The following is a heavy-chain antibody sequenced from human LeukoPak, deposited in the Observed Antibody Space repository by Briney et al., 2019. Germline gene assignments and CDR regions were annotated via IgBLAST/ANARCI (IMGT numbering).Heavy chain of an antibody. CDR2: ISGSGSST. D-gene: IGHD3-10*01. CDR3: AKSRPMVRGVIIFGYYYGMDV. CDR1: GFTFSSYA. Sequence: GGSLRLSCAASGFTFSSYAMSWVRQAPGKGLEWVSAISGSGSSTYYADSVKGRFTISRDNSKNTLYLQMNSLRAEDTAAYYCAKSRPMVRGVIIFGYYYGMDVWGQGTTVTVSS. V-gene: IGHV3-23*01. J-gene: IGHJ6*02.